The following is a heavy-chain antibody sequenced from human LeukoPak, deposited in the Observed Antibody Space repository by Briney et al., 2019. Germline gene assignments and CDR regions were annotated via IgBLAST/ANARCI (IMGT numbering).Heavy chain of an antibody. Sequence: GGSLRLSCAASGFTFSRYWMQWVRQAPGKGLEWVAVIWYDGSNKYYVDSVKGRFTISRDNSKNTLYLQMNSLRAEDTAVYYCARDGNGYRPSYYFDYWGQGTLVTVSS. J-gene: IGHJ4*02. CDR1: GFTFSRYW. CDR3: ARDGNGYRPSYYFDY. V-gene: IGHV3-33*01. D-gene: IGHD2-15*01. CDR2: IWYDGSNK.